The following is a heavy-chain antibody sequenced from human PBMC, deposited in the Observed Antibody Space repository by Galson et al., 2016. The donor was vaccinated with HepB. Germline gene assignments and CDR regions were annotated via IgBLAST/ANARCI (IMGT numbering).Heavy chain of an antibody. CDR1: GFTFRNYG. V-gene: IGHV3-30*18. J-gene: IGHJ5*02. D-gene: IGHD6-13*01. CDR3: AKAMAAARTNWVDP. CDR2: ISHDGSLK. Sequence: SLRLSCAASGFTFRNYGMHWVRQAPGQGLEWVAIISHDGSLKFYADSVKGRFTISRDNSKNTLYLQMNSLRPEDTAIYYCAKAMAAARTNWVDPWGQGVLVTVSS.